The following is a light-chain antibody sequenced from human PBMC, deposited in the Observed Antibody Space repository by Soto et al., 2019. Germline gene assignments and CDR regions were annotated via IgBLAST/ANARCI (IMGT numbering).Light chain of an antibody. V-gene: IGKV3-20*01. CDR3: QQYGSSLWT. CDR1: QSVSSSY. CDR2: GAS. Sequence: EIVLTQSACTLSLSPGERATLSWRASQSVSSSYLAWYQQKPGQAPRLVIYGASSRATGIPDRFSGSGYGTDFTLTISRLETEDFAVYYCQQYGSSLWTFGQGTKVDIK. J-gene: IGKJ1*01.